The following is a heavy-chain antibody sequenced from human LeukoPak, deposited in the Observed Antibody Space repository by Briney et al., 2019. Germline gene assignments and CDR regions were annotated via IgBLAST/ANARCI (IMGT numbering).Heavy chain of an antibody. CDR3: AKGGAMIVVVSSPYGMDV. CDR1: GFTFSSYG. CDR2: ISYDGSNK. V-gene: IGHV3-30*18. J-gene: IGHJ6*02. D-gene: IGHD3-22*01. Sequence: GGSLRLSCAVSGFTFSSYGMHWVRQAPGKGLGWVAVISYDGSNKYYADSVTDRFTISRDNSKNTLYLQMNSLRAEDTAVYYCAKGGAMIVVVSSPYGMDVWGQGTTVTVSS.